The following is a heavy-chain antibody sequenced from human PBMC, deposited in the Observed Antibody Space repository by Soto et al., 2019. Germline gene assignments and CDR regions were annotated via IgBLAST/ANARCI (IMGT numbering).Heavy chain of an antibody. CDR1: GFTFTRSA. CDR3: AAGPVGGGCSLDY. J-gene: IGHJ4*02. CDR2: IVVGSGNT. Sequence: SVKVSCKASGFTFTRSAVHWVRQARGQRLEWIGWIVVGSGNTNYAQKFQEGVTITRDMSTSTAYMELSSLRSEDTAAYYCAAGPVGGGCSLDYWGQGTLVTVSS. V-gene: IGHV1-58*01. D-gene: IGHD1-26*01.